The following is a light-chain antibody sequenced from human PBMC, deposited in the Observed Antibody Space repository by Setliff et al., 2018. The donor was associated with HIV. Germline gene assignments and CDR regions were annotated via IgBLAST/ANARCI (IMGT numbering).Light chain of an antibody. V-gene: IGLV2-14*03. CDR3: SSYTSSSTPLYV. J-gene: IGLJ1*01. Sequence: QSALTQPASVSGSPGQSITISCTGTSSDVGYYNYVAWFQQHPGKAPKLMIYDVSNRPSGVSNRFSGSKSGNTASLTISGLQAEDEADYYCSSYTSSSTPLYVFGTGTRSPS. CDR1: SSDVGYYNY. CDR2: DVS.